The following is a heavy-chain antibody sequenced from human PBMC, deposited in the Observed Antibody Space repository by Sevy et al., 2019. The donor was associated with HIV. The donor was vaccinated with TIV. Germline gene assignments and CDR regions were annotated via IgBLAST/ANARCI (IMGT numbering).Heavy chain of an antibody. J-gene: IGHJ6*02. V-gene: IGHV3-21*04. CDR1: EFTFSSYS. CDR2: ISSSSSYI. Sequence: GGSLRLSCVGSEFTFSSYSMNWVRQAPGKGLEWVSSISSSSSYIYYADSVKGRFTISRDNTKKSLSLQMNSLRAEDTAVYYCARDHVKDGDLGDYYYYAMDVWGQGTTVTVSS. D-gene: IGHD4-17*01. CDR3: ARDHVKDGDLGDYYYYAMDV.